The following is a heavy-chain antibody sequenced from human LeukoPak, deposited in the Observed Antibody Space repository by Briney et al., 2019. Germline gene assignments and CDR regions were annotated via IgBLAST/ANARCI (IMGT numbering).Heavy chain of an antibody. CDR3: ARGRGDQDA. J-gene: IGHJ3*01. CDR2: INHSGST. Sequence: SETLSLTCAVYGGSFSGYYWSWIRQPPGKGLEWIGEINHSGSTNYNPSLKSRVTTSVDTSKNQFSLKLSSVTAADTAVYYCARGRGDQDAWGQGTMVTVSS. D-gene: IGHD2-2*01. CDR1: GGSFSGYY. V-gene: IGHV4-34*01.